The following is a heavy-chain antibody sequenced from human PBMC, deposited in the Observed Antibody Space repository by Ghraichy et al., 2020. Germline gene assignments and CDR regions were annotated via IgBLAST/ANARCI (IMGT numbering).Heavy chain of an antibody. D-gene: IGHD1-26*01. J-gene: IGHJ4*02. V-gene: IGHV1-3*01. CDR1: GYTFTSYA. CDR3: ARDLVGAPDY. CDR2: INAGNGNT. Sequence: ASVKVSCKASGYTFTSYAMHWVRQAPGQRLEWMGWINAGNGNTKYSQRRQGRVTITRDTYASTAYMELNSLTSEDTAVYYCARDLVGAPDYWGQGTLVTVSS.